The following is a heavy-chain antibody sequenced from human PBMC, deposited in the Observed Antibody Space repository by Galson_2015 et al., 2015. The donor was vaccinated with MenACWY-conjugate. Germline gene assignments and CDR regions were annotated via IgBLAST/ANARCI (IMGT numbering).Heavy chain of an antibody. Sequence: LRLSCAASGFIFSNYGMHWVRQAPGKGLEWVAFIRYDGSIKYYADSVKGRFTISRDSSKNTLFLQMNSLRAEDTAVYYCAKEIEGTGDFDYWGQGTLVTVSS. D-gene: IGHD3/OR15-3a*01. CDR3: AKEIEGTGDFDY. CDR1: GFIFSNYG. V-gene: IGHV3-30*02. J-gene: IGHJ4*02. CDR2: IRYDGSIK.